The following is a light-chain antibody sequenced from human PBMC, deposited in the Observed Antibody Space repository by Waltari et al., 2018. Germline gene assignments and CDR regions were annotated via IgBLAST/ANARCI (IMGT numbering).Light chain of an antibody. V-gene: IGLV1-47*01. CDR3: ATWDDSLSAVV. Sequence: QSVLTQPPSASGTPGQRVIISCSGSSSNIGDNYVFWIQHLPGTAPKLLVYRHNQRPSGVPGRFSGSKSGTSASLAMSGLRSEDEADYYCATWDDSLSAVVFGGGTKLTVL. J-gene: IGLJ2*01. CDR1: SSNIGDNY. CDR2: RHN.